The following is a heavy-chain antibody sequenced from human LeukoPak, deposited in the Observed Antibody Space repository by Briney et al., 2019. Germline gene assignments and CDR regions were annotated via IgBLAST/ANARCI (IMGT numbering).Heavy chain of an antibody. CDR3: AKIAAAGLLSYMDV. J-gene: IGHJ6*03. CDR2: ISWNSGSI. CDR1: GFTFDDYA. D-gene: IGHD6-13*01. Sequence: GGSLRLSCAASGFTFDDYAMHWVRQAPGKGLEWVSGISWNSGSIGYADSVKGRFTISRDNAKNSLYLQMNSLRAEDTALYYCAKIAAAGLLSYMDVWGKGTTVTISS. V-gene: IGHV3-9*01.